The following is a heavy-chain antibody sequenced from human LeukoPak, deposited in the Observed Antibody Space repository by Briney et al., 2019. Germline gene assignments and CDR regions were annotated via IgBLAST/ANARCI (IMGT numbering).Heavy chain of an antibody. V-gene: IGHV3-7*03. J-gene: IGHJ4*02. CDR2: IKQDGSEK. CDR3: AKDGTGAAYYYFDY. D-gene: IGHD1/OR15-1a*01. CDR1: GFTFSSYW. Sequence: GGSLRLSCAASGFTFSSYWMSWVRQAPGKGLEWVANIKQDGSEKYYVDSVKGRFTISRDNSKNTLYLQMNSLRAEDTAVYYCAKDGTGAAYYYFDYWGQGTLVTVSS.